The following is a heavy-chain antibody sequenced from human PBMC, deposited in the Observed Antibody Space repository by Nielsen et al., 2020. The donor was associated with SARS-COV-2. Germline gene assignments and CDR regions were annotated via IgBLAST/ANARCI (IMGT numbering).Heavy chain of an antibody. V-gene: IGHV3-21*01. D-gene: IGHD6-6*01. CDR3: ATVGEYSSTFDY. J-gene: IGHJ4*02. Sequence: GESLKISCTGSGFTFSDYSMNWVRQAPGKGLEWVASISGDSNYIFYSELVKGRFMISRDNSKNTLYLQMNSLRAEDTAVYYCATVGEYSSTFDYWGQGTLVTVSS. CDR2: ISGDSNYI. CDR1: GFTFSDYS.